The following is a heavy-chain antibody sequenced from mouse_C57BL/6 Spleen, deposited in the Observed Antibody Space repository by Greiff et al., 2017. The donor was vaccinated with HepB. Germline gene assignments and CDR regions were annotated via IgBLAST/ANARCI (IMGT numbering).Heavy chain of an antibody. J-gene: IGHJ2*01. CDR2: IYPRSGNT. CDR1: GYTFTSYG. Sequence: VQLQQSGAELARPGASVKLSCKASGYTFTSYGISWVKQRTGQGLEWIGEIYPRSGNTYYNEKFKGKATLTADKSSSTAYMELRSLTSEDSAVYFCARGGTTVVANDYWGQGTTLTVSS. CDR3: ARGGTTVVANDY. D-gene: IGHD1-1*01. V-gene: IGHV1-81*01.